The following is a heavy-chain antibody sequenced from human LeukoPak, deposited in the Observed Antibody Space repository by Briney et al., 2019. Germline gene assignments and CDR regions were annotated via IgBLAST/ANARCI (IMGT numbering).Heavy chain of an antibody. CDR1: GYTFTGYY. CDR2: INPNINGT. D-gene: IGHD6-25*01. J-gene: IGHJ4*02. CDR3: ARERTPGSGYGVDY. V-gene: IGHV1-2*02. Sequence: ASLKVSCKSSGYTFTGYYIYWVRQAPGQGLEWMGWINPNINGTNYAQKFQGRVTMTGDRSISTAYMELSRLRSDDTAVYYCARERTPGSGYGVDYWGQGTVVTVSS.